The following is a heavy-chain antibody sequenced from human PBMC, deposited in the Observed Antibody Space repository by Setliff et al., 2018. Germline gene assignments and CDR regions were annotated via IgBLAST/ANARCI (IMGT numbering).Heavy chain of an antibody. D-gene: IGHD3-10*01. CDR1: GFSISDHY. Sequence: GGSLRLSCAASGFSISDHYMDWVRQAPGKGLEWVGRTKNKANAGYMEYAASVKDRFIISRDDSKNSLYLQMYSLKSDDTAVYYCGRAVVIRGSKPLDSWGQGTLVTVSS. CDR2: TKNKANAGYM. J-gene: IGHJ4*02. CDR3: GRAVVIRGSKPLDS. V-gene: IGHV3-72*01.